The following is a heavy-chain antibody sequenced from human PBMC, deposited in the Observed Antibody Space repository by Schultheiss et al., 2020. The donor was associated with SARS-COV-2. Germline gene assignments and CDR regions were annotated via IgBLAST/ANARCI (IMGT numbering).Heavy chain of an antibody. J-gene: IGHJ1*01. CDR3: ARDSPGSSSYFQH. Sequence: GGSLRLSCAASGFTFSSYEMNWVRQAPGKGLEWVSAISGSGGSTYYADSVKGRFTISRDNSKNTLYLQMNSLRAEDTAVYYCARDSPGSSSYFQHWGQGTLVTVSS. CDR2: ISGSGGST. V-gene: IGHV3-23*01. CDR1: GFTFSSYE. D-gene: IGHD2-2*01.